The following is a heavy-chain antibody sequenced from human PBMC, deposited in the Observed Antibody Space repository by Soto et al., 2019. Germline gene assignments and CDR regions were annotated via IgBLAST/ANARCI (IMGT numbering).Heavy chain of an antibody. CDR1: GFTFSNAW. D-gene: IGHD3-9*01. J-gene: IGHJ6*02. CDR2: IKSKTDGGTT. V-gene: IGHV3-15*07. Sequence: PGGSLRLSCAASGFTFSNAWMNWVRQAPGKGLEWVGRIKSKTDGGTTDYAAPVKGRFTISRDDSKNTLYLQMNSLKTEDTAVYYCTTNILTGYWGYYYYGMDVWGQGTTVTVSS. CDR3: TTNILTGYWGYYYYGMDV.